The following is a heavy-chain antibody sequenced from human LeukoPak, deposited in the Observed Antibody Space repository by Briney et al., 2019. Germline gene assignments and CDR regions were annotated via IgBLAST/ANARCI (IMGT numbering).Heavy chain of an antibody. J-gene: IGHJ5*02. CDR2: IYYSGST. Sequence: WVRQPPGKGLEWIGSIYYSGSTYYNPSLKSRVTISVDTSKNQFSLKLSSVTAADAAVYYCARLTSTYYYGSGSRGFDPWGQGTLVTVSS. V-gene: IGHV4-39*01. CDR3: ARLTSTYYYGSGSRGFDP. D-gene: IGHD3-10*01.